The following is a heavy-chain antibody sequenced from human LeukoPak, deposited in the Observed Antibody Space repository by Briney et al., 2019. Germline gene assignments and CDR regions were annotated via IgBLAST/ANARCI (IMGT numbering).Heavy chain of an antibody. CDR1: GFTFSKYG. CDR2: VSGNSVST. Sequence: PGGSLRLSCAASGFTFSKYGMLWVRQGPGKGLEWVSVVSGNSVSTYYADSVKGRFTISRDNSKNTLYLQMNSLRAEDTAVYYCAKGGSIAETGHDALDIWGQGSMVTVSS. V-gene: IGHV3-23*01. CDR3: AKGGSIAETGHDALDI. J-gene: IGHJ3*02. D-gene: IGHD6-13*01.